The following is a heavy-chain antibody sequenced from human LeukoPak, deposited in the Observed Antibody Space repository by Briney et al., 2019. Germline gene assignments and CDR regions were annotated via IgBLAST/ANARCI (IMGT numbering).Heavy chain of an antibody. CDR2: IGSNGRT. J-gene: IGHJ4*02. Sequence: GGSLRLSCAASGFAFNSYAMTWVRQTPGKGLEWVSSIGSNGRTHYADSVKGRFTISRDDSKSTLSLQMNSLRAEDTALYYCAKKYYYGSGTYIFYFDYWGQGTPVTVSS. D-gene: IGHD3-10*01. V-gene: IGHV3-23*01. CDR3: AKKYYYGSGTYIFYFDY. CDR1: GFAFNSYA.